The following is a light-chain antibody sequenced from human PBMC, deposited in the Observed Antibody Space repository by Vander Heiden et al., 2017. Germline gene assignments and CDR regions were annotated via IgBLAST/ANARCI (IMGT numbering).Light chain of an antibody. CDR1: NIGSKS. CDR2: YDS. V-gene: IGLV3-21*04. Sequence: SYVLTQPPSVSVAPGTTARITCGGNNIGSKSVHWYQQKPGQAPVLVIYYDSDRPSGIPERFSGSNSGNTATLTISRVEAGDEADYYCQVWDSSSDQMVFGGGTKLTVL. CDR3: QVWDSSSDQMV. J-gene: IGLJ2*01.